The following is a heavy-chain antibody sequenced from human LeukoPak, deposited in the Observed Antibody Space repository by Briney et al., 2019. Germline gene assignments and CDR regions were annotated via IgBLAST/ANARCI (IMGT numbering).Heavy chain of an antibody. CDR2: IIPTLGIA. V-gene: IGHV1-69*04. D-gene: IGHD3-16*01. CDR1: GGTFSSYA. J-gene: IGHJ3*02. CDR3: ASQYYLNAFDI. Sequence: SSVKVSCKASGGTFSSYAISWVRQAPGQGLEWMGRIIPTLGIANYAQKFQGRVTITADKSTSTAYMELSSLRSEDTAVYYCASQYYLNAFDIWGQGTMVTVSS.